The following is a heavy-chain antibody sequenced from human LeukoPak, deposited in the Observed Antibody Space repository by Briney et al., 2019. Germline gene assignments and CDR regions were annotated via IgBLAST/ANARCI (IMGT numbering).Heavy chain of an antibody. CDR2: ISSSSSYI. Sequence: GGSLRLSCAASGFTFSSYSMNWVRQAPGKGLEWVSSISSSSSYIYYADSVKGRFTISRDNAKNSLYLQMNSLRAEDTALYYCAKDGAIAVAGSGGGYFDYWGQGTLVTVSS. V-gene: IGHV3-21*04. J-gene: IGHJ4*02. CDR3: AKDGAIAVAGSGGGYFDY. D-gene: IGHD6-19*01. CDR1: GFTFSSYS.